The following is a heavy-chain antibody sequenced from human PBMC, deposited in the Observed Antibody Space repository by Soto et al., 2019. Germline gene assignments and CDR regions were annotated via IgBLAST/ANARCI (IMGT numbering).Heavy chain of an antibody. CDR2: ISGSGGST. Sequence: EVQLLESGGGLVQPGGSLRLSCAASGFTFSSYAMSWVRQAPGKGLEWVSAISGSGGSTYYTDSVKGRFTIARDNSKNTLYLQMNSLRAEDTAVYYCAKDLNDYGDYEHDYWGQGTLVTVSS. CDR1: GFTFSSYA. D-gene: IGHD4-17*01. V-gene: IGHV3-23*01. J-gene: IGHJ4*02. CDR3: AKDLNDYGDYEHDY.